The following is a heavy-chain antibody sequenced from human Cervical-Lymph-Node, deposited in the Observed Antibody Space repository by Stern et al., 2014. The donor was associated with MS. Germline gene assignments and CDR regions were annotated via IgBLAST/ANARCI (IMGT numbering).Heavy chain of an antibody. CDR2: IWYDGSHK. CDR1: GFTFSSYG. Sequence: MQLVESGGGVVQPGRSLRLSCAASGFTFSSYGMHWVRQAPGKGLECVAVIWYDGSHKYYADSVKGRFTISRDNSKNTLYLQMNSLRAEDTAVYYCARAYSGSYYEPLDYWGQGTLVTVSS. J-gene: IGHJ4*02. CDR3: ARAYSGSYYEPLDY. V-gene: IGHV3-33*01. D-gene: IGHD1-26*01.